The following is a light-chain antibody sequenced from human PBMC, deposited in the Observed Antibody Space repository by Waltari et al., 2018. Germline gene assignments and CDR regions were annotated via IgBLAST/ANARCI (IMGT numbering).Light chain of an antibody. CDR2: AAS. CDR1: KGITNY. J-gene: IGKJ5*01. Sequence: DIQMTQSPSFLSASVGDRVTITCRASKGITNYLDWYQQKPGKVPKLLIYAASTLQSGVPSRFSGSGSGTDFTLTITSLQPDDVATYYCQKYNSVPITFGQGTRLEIK. CDR3: QKYNSVPIT. V-gene: IGKV1-27*01.